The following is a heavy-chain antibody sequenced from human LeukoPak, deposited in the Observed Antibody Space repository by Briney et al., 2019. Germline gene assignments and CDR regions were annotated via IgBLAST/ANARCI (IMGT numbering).Heavy chain of an antibody. CDR2: INHSGST. CDR1: DGSFSGYY. CDR3: ARTYDGNSEFSFDY. Sequence: SETLSLTCTDYDGSFSGYYWSWIRQPPGKGLEWIGEINHSGSTNYNPSLKSRVTISVDTSKNQFSLKLSSVTAADTAVYYCARTYDGNSEFSFDYWGQGTLVTVSS. V-gene: IGHV4-34*01. J-gene: IGHJ4*02. D-gene: IGHD4-23*01.